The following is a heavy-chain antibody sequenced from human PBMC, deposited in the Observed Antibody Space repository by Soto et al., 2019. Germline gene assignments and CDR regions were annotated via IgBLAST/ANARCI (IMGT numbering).Heavy chain of an antibody. CDR2: IYYSGST. CDR3: ARHGGGYCSGGSCYSMIWYYYYYMDV. Sequence: SLTCTVSGGSISSYYWSWIRQPPGKGLEWIGYIYYSGSTNYNPSLKSRVTISVDTSKNQFSLKLSSVTAADTAVYYCARHGGGYCSGGSCYSMIWYYYYYMDVWGKGTTVTVSS. D-gene: IGHD2-15*01. V-gene: IGHV4-59*08. J-gene: IGHJ6*03. CDR1: GGSISSYY.